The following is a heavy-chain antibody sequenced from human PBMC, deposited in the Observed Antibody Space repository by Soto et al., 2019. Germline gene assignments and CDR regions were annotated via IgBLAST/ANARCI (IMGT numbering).Heavy chain of an antibody. CDR2: IYYSGST. V-gene: IGHV4-31*02. CDR1: GGSISSGGYY. Sequence: PSETLSLTXTVSGGSISSGGYYWSWIRQHPGKGLEWIGYIYYSGSTYYNPSLKSRVTISVDTSKNQFSLKLSSVTAADTAVYYCARGPRDYDFWSGLPFDPWGQGTLVTVSS. J-gene: IGHJ5*02. D-gene: IGHD3-3*01. CDR3: ARGPRDYDFWSGLPFDP.